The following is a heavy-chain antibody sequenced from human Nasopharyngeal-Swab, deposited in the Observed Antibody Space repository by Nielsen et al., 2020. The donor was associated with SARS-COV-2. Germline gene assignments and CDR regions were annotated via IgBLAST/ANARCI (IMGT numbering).Heavy chain of an antibody. D-gene: IGHD3-22*01. CDR2: ISSSSTI. Sequence: WIRQPPGKGQEWVSYISSSSTIYYADSVKGRFTISRDNAKNSLYLQMNSLRAEDTAVYYCARVNLYYYDSSGYYSEAFDIWGQGTMVTVSS. V-gene: IGHV3-69-1*01. J-gene: IGHJ3*02. CDR3: ARVNLYYYDSSGYYSEAFDI.